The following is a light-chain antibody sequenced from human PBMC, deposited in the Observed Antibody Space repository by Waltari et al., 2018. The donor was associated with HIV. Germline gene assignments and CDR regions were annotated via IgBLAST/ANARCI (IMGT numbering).Light chain of an antibody. J-gene: IGLJ2*01. Sequence: QSVLTQPPSVSGAPGQTVTISCTGSSSTIGARFDVHWYQPIPGTAPKLLMYGNNRPSGVPDRFSGSKSGTSASLAITGLQAEDEADYYCQTYDSSLSGSVVFGGGTKLTVL. V-gene: IGLV1-40*01. CDR3: QTYDSSLSGSVV. CDR1: SSTIGARFD. CDR2: GN.